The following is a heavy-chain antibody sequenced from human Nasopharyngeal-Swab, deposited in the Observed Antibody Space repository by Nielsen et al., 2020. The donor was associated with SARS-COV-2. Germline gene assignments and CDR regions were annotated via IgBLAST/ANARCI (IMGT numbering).Heavy chain of an antibody. Sequence: ASVKVSCKASGYTFTSYYMHWVRQAPGQGLEWMGIINPSGGSTSYAQKFQGRVTMTRDTSTSTVYMELSSLRSEDTAAYYCARDRLRLRDYITMVRGVVPYGMDVWGQGTTVTASS. J-gene: IGHJ6*02. CDR1: GYTFTSYY. CDR2: INPSGGST. V-gene: IGHV1-46*01. D-gene: IGHD3-10*01. CDR3: ARDRLRLRDYITMVRGVVPYGMDV.